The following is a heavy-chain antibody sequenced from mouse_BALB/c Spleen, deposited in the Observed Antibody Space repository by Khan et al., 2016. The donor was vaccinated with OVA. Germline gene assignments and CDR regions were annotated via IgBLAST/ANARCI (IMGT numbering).Heavy chain of an antibody. CDR3: AISTDRYALAY. J-gene: IGHJ3*01. CDR2: MIYTGYT. CDR1: GDSITSGY. Sequence: EVQLQESGPSLVKPSQTLSLTCSVTGDSITSGYWSWIRKFPGNKLEYMGYMIYTGYTYYNPSLKRRISITRPPSKTQYYLQLNSVTTEDTATYYCAISTDRYALAYWGQGTLVTVSA. D-gene: IGHD2-14*01. V-gene: IGHV3-8*02.